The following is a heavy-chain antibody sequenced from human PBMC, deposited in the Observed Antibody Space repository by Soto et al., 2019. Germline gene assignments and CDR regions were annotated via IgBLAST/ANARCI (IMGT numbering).Heavy chain of an antibody. CDR1: GVSISSGVYS. J-gene: IGHJ6*02. CDR3: ARFSGSYYYAMDV. CDR2: INHSGST. Sequence: SETLSLTCAVSGVSISSGVYSWSWIRQPPGKGLEWIGYINHSGSTNYNPSLKRRVTISVDTSKNQFSLQLKSVTAADTALYYCARFSGSYYYAMDVWGQGSTVTAP. V-gene: IGHV4-30-2*01. D-gene: IGHD6-19*01.